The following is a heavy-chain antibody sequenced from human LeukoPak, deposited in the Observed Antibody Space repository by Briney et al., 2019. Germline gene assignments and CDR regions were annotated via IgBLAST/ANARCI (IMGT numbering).Heavy chain of an antibody. CDR1: GYSISSYY. V-gene: IGHV4-4*07. D-gene: IGHD2-2*02. J-gene: IGHJ5*02. CDR3: ARDRVVVPAAIAYGWFDP. Sequence: SETLSLTCTVAGYSISSYYWSWIRQPAGKGLEWIGRIYTSGSTNYNPSLKSRVTMSVDTSKNQFSLKLSSVTAADTAVYYCARDRVVVPAAIAYGWFDPWGQGTLVTVSS. CDR2: IYTSGST.